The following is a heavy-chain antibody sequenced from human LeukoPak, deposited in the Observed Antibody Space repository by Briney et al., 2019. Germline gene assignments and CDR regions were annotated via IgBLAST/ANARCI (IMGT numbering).Heavy chain of an antibody. V-gene: IGHV3-7*01. CDR1: GFTFSSYW. CDR2: IKQDGSEK. CDR3: ARDLSGIAGYTYGRGIDY. D-gene: IGHD5-18*01. J-gene: IGHJ4*02. Sequence: GGSLRLSCAASGFTFSSYWMSWVRQAPGKGLEWVANIKQDGSEKYYVDSVKGRFTISRDNAKTSLYLQMNSLRAEDTAVYYCARDLSGIAGYTYGRGIDYWGQGTLVTVSS.